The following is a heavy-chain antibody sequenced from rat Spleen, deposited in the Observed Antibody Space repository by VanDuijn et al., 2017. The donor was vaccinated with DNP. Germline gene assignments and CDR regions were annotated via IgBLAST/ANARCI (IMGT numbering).Heavy chain of an antibody. CDR1: GYSITSCCR. D-gene: IGHD5-1*01. CDR2: INSAGSI. V-gene: IGHV3-3*01. Sequence: EVQLQESGPGLVKPSQSLSLTCSVTGYSITSCCRWTWIRKFPGHKLEWMGYINSAGSIEYNPSLKGRISITSDTSKNQFFLQMNSLRSEDTATYYCARGSGTYYWYFDFWGPGTMVTVSS. CDR3: ARGSGTYYWYFDF. J-gene: IGHJ1*01.